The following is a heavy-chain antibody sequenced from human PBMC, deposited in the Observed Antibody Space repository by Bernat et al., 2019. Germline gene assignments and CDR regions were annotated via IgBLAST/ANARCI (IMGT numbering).Heavy chain of an antibody. Sequence: QLQLQESGPGLVKPSETLSLTCTVSGGSISSSSYYWGWLRQPPGKGLEWIGSIYYSGSTYYNPSLKSRVTISVDTSKNQFSLKLSSVNAADTAVYYCARREDDYVWGSYRSYAFDIWGQGTMVTVSS. D-gene: IGHD3-16*02. CDR2: IYYSGST. V-gene: IGHV4-39*01. J-gene: IGHJ3*02. CDR1: GGSISSSSYY. CDR3: ARREDDYVWGSYRSYAFDI.